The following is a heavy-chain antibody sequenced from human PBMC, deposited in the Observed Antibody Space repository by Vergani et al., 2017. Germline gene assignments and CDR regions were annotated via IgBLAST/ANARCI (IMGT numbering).Heavy chain of an antibody. V-gene: IGHV3-33*01. CDR3: ARDPDMVVVPAALPLEGDDAFEI. Sequence: QVQLVESGGGVVQPGRSLRLSCAASGFTFSSYGMHWVRQAPGKGLEWVAVIWYDGSNKYYEDSVKGRFTISRDNSKNTLYLQMNSLRAEDTAVYYCARDPDMVVVPAALPLEGDDAFEIWGQGTMVTVSS. CDR2: IWYDGSNK. J-gene: IGHJ3*02. D-gene: IGHD2-2*01. CDR1: GFTFSSYG.